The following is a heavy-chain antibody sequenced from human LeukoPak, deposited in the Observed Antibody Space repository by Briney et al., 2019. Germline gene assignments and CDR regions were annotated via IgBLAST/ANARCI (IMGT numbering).Heavy chain of an antibody. Sequence: PGRALRLSCAASGFTFSSYAMHWGRQAPGKGLEWVAVISYEGRNKYYADAVKGRFTISRDNSKTTLYLQMNSLRAEDTAVYYCARDCAIVVVPAAMGFDYWGQGTLVTVSS. CDR2: ISYEGRNK. V-gene: IGHV3-30*04. D-gene: IGHD2-2*01. CDR1: GFTFSSYA. CDR3: ARDCAIVVVPAAMGFDY. J-gene: IGHJ4*02.